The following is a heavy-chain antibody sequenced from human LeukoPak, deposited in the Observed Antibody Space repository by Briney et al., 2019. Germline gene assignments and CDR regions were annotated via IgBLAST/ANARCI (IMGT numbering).Heavy chain of an antibody. Sequence: SDTLSLTGTVSDRSLGSGDYYWSWIRQPPGKGLEWIGYIHYRRSTYYNASLKSRVTITVDTSKNQFSLKLSSVTDADTAVYYCARGDGNLQTPLLYYFDYWGQGTLVTVSS. CDR3: ARGDGNLQTPLLYYFDY. J-gene: IGHJ4*02. CDR2: IHYRRST. V-gene: IGHV4-30-4*02. CDR1: DRSLGSGDYY. D-gene: IGHD4-23*01.